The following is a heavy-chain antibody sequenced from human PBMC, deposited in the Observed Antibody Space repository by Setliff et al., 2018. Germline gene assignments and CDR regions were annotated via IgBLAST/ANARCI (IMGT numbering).Heavy chain of an antibody. J-gene: IGHJ6*03. CDR3: ARGDYFSYYMDV. CDR1: GGSISSGTYF. CDR2: IYYSGNT. Sequence: KASETLSLTCTVSGGSISSGTYFWNWIRQHPGKGLEWIGYIYYSGNTYSNPSLKSRLTMSINTSKKQFSLTVNSMTAADTAVYYCARGDYFSYYMDVWGKGTTVTVSS. V-gene: IGHV4-31*03.